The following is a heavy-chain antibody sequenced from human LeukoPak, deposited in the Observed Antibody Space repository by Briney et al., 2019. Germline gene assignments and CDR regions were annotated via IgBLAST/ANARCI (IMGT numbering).Heavy chain of an antibody. CDR2: INPSGGST. CDR3: ARDDSSGPFWY. Sequence: ASVKVSCKASGYTFSDYAMHWVRQAPGQGLEWMGIINPSGGSTSYAQKFQGRVTMTRDTSTSTVYMELSSLRSEDTAVYYCARDDSSGPFWYWGQGTLVTVSS. D-gene: IGHD3-22*01. V-gene: IGHV1-46*01. J-gene: IGHJ4*02. CDR1: GYTFSDYA.